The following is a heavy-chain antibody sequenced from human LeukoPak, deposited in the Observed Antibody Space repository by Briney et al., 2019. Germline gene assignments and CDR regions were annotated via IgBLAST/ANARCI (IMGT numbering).Heavy chain of an antibody. J-gene: IGHJ6*03. CDR2: ISYDGSNK. Sequence: GGSLRLSCAASGCIFISYCMHGVRQAPGKGVEGVAVISYDGSNKYYAESVKGRFTIYRDNSKNPLYMKMNSVRAGDKDVSYCASAGDYSSMDVWGKGTTVTVSS. D-gene: IGHD6-13*01. CDR1: GCIFISYC. V-gene: IGHV3-30*03. CDR3: ASAGDYSSMDV.